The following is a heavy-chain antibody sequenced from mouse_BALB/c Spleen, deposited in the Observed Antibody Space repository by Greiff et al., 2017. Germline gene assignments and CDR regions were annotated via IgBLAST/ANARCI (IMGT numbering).Heavy chain of an antibody. CDR2: ISTYYGDA. Sequence: VKLVESGAELVRPGVSVKISCKGSGYTFTDYAMHWVKQSHAKSLEWIGVISTYYGDASYNQKFKGKATMTVDKSSSTAYMELARLTSEDSAIYYCARSYYYGSSWYAMDYWGQGTSVTVSS. V-gene: IGHV1S137*01. CDR1: GYTFTDYA. D-gene: IGHD1-1*01. J-gene: IGHJ4*01. CDR3: ARSYYYGSSWYAMDY.